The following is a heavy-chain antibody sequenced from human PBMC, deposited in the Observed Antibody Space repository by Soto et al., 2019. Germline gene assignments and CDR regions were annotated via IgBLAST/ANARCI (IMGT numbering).Heavy chain of an antibody. CDR1: GGSISSSSYY. CDR3: ARPRRDWVVDY. Sequence: QLQLQESGPGLVKPSETLSLTCTVSGGSISSSSYYWGWIRQPPGKGLEWIGSIYYSGSTYSNPSLKSRVTISVDTSKNQFSLKLSSVTAADTAVYYCARPRRDWVVDYWGQGTLVTVSS. V-gene: IGHV4-39*01. D-gene: IGHD3-9*01. J-gene: IGHJ4*02. CDR2: IYYSGST.